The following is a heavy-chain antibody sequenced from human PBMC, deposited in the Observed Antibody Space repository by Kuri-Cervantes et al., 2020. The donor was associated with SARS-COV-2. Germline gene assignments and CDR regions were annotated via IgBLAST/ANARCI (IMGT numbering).Heavy chain of an antibody. D-gene: IGHD2-2*01. CDR2: ISYDGSNK. CDR3: ARAYCSSTSCQLDY. Sequence: GGSLRLSCAASGFTFSSYAMHWVRQAPGKGLEWVAVISYDGSNKYYADSVKGRFTISRGNSKNTLYLQMNSLRAEDTAVYYCARAYCSSTSCQLDYWGQRTLVTVSS. V-gene: IGHV3-30-3*01. J-gene: IGHJ4*02. CDR1: GFTFSSYA.